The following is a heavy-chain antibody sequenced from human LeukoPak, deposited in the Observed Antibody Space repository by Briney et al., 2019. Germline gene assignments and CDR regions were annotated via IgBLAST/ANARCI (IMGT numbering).Heavy chain of an antibody. D-gene: IGHD3-3*01. CDR3: ARDYDFWSGYSYGMDV. Sequence: GGSLRLSCAASGFTFSSYWMHWVRQAPGKGLEWVSSISSSSSYIYYADSVKGRFTISRDNAKNSLYLQMNSLRAEDTAVYYCARDYDFWSGYSYGMDVWGQGTTVTVSS. J-gene: IGHJ6*02. CDR1: GFTFSSYW. V-gene: IGHV3-21*01. CDR2: ISSSSSYI.